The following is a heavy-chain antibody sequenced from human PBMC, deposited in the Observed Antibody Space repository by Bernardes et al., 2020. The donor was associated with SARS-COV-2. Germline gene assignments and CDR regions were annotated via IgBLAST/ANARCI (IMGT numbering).Heavy chain of an antibody. CDR1: GFTVSSNY. Sequence: GRSLRVSCAASGFTVSSNYMSWVRQAPGKGLEWVSVIYSGGSTYYADSVKGRFTISRHNSKNTLYLQMNSLRAEDTAVYYCARGSGSSLGSFDYWGQGTLVTVSS. V-gene: IGHV3-53*04. D-gene: IGHD1-26*01. CDR2: IYSGGST. J-gene: IGHJ4*02. CDR3: ARGSGSSLGSFDY.